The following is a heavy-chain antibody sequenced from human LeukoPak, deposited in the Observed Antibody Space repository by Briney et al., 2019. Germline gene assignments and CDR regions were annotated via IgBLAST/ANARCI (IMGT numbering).Heavy chain of an antibody. Sequence: PGGSLRLSCAASGFTFSSYGMHWVRQAPGKGLEWVAVISYDGSNKYYADSVKGRFTISRDNSKNTLYLQMNSLRAEDTAVYYCAKDGGDAQNWFDPWGRGTLVTVSS. CDR1: GFTFSSYG. V-gene: IGHV3-30*18. CDR2: ISYDGSNK. D-gene: IGHD2-21*02. CDR3: AKDGGDAQNWFDP. J-gene: IGHJ5*02.